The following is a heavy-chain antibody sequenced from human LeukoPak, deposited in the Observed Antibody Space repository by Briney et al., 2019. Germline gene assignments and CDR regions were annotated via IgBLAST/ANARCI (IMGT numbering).Heavy chain of an antibody. CDR3: AREGEGSDH. V-gene: IGHV3-13*01. J-gene: IGHJ4*02. CDR1: GLTFSDAW. CDR2: IGTDGDR. D-gene: IGHD2-21*01. Sequence: GGSLRLSCAASGLTFSDAWMSWVRQAPGKGLEWVSGIGTDGDRYYSDSVKGRFTITRENAKNSFILQMDSLRAGDTAVYYCAREGEGSDHWGQGTLVTVSS.